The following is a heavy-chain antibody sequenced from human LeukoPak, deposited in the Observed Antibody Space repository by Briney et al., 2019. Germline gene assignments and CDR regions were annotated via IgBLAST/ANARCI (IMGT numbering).Heavy chain of an antibody. Sequence: GGSLRLSCAASGFTFSDYYMTWIRQAPGKGLECVSYISSSSDYTNYPDSVKGRFTISRDNANNSLYLQMNSPRAEDTALYYCARVKVGTNNRFDYWGQGTLVTVSS. D-gene: IGHD1-26*01. CDR3: ARVKVGTNNRFDY. CDR2: ISSSSDYT. J-gene: IGHJ4*02. V-gene: IGHV3-11*05. CDR1: GFTFSDYY.